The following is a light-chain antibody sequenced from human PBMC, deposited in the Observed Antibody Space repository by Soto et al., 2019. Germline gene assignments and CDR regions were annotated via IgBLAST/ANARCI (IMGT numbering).Light chain of an antibody. J-gene: IGKJ3*01. CDR1: QSIVGY. CDR3: QQSYSTPFT. Sequence: DIQMTQSPSSLSASVADRVTISCRASQSIVGYLNWYQQTPGKAPKLLIYAASSLRSGVPSRFSGSGSGTDCNFTISSLQPEDFGTYYCQQSYSTPFTFGPGTQVDI. V-gene: IGKV1-39*01. CDR2: AAS.